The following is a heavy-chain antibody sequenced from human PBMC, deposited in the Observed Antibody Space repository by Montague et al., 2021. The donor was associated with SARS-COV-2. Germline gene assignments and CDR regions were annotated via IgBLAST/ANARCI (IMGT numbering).Heavy chain of an antibody. J-gene: IGHJ5*02. D-gene: IGHD3-3*01. CDR2: RYHYGAT. Sequence: SETLSLTCSVSGFSITTFYYCGWLRPTLGKSLDCFGSRYHYGATYSRPSLKRPVTILLDTSKNQFSLSLTSVTAADTAVYYRARSGVGIFDFSFFGPWGQGSQVIVS. V-gene: IGHV4-38-2*02. CDR1: GFSITTFYY. CDR3: ARSGVGIFDFSFFGP.